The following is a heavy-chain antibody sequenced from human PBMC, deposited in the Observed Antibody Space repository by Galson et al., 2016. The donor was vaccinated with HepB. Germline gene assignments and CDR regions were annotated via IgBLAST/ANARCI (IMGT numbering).Heavy chain of an antibody. Sequence: SLRLSCAASGFTFSTYSMNWVRQAPGKGLEWVSYISSSSSAIYYADSVKGRFTISRGNAKNSLYLQMNSLRDEDTAVCYCARDRGSYSPFDYWGQGTLVTVSS. CDR3: ARDRGSYSPFDY. V-gene: IGHV3-48*02. J-gene: IGHJ4*02. CDR1: GFTFSTYS. D-gene: IGHD3-10*01. CDR2: ISSSSSAI.